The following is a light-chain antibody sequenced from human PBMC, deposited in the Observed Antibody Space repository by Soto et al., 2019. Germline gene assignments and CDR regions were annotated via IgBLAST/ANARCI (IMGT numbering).Light chain of an antibody. CDR1: SSDVGGYNY. J-gene: IGLJ1*01. V-gene: IGLV2-8*01. CDR3: SAYAGSNSYV. Sequence: QSALTQPPSASGSTGQSVTSSCTGTSSDVGGYNYVSWYQQHPGKAPKLMINEVSKRPSGVPDRFSGSKSGNTASLTVSGLQAEDEADYYCSAYAGSNSYVFGTGTKLTVL. CDR2: EVS.